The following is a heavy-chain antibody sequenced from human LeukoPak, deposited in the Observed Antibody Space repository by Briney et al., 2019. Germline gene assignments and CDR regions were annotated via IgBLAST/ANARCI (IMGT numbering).Heavy chain of an antibody. D-gene: IGHD1-26*01. CDR3: ARDQSGSLDY. V-gene: IGHV3-7*01. CDR2: INQDASTK. CDR1: GFTFSNTW. J-gene: IGHJ4*02. Sequence: GGSLRLSCAASGFTFSNTWMAWVRQAPGKGLERVANINQDASTKHYVDSVKGRFTISRDNAKNSLYLQMNSPRAEDTAVYYCARDQSGSLDYWGQGTLVTVSS.